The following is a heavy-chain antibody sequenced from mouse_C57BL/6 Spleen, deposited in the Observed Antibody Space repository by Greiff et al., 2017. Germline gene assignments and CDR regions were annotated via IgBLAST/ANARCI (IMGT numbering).Heavy chain of an antibody. CDR3: ARRRDGNPNYSALDY. Sequence: QVTLKVSGPGILQPSQTLSLSCSFSGFSLSTFGMGVGWIRPPPGKGLEWMAHIWRDDAKSYNPALKSPLTISKETSHNQIFLTHANVDTANTATYYCARRRDGNPNYSALDYWGQGTSVTVSS. D-gene: IGHD1-1*01. V-gene: IGHV8-8*01. J-gene: IGHJ4*01. CDR2: IWRDDAK. CDR1: GFSLSTFGMG.